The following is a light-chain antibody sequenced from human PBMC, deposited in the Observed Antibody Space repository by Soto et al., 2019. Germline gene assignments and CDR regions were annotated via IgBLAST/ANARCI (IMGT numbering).Light chain of an antibody. J-gene: IGKJ2*01. CDR2: KAP. Sequence: DIQMTQSPSTLSASVGDRVTITCRASQSISSWLAWYQQKPGKAPKLLIYKAPSLERGVPSRFRGSGSGTEFTLTISSLQPDDFATYYCQQYNSYSTFGQGTKLAIK. CDR1: QSISSW. V-gene: IGKV1-5*03. CDR3: QQYNSYST.